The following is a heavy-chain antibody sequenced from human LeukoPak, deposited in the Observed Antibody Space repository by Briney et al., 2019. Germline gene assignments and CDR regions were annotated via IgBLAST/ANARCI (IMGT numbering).Heavy chain of an antibody. CDR1: GYTLTGYY. J-gene: IGHJ5*01. CDR2: INPNSGGT. V-gene: IGHV1-2*02. D-gene: IGHD4-17*01. CDR3: ARDLGDYWFDY. Sequence: GASVKVSCKASGYTLTGYYMHWVRQAPGQGLEWMGWINPNSGGTNYAQKFQGRVTMTRDTSISTAYMELSRLRSDDAAVYYCARDLGDYWFDYWGQGTLVTVSS.